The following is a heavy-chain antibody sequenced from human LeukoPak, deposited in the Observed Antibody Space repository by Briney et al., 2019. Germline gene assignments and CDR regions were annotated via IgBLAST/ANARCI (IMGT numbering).Heavy chain of an antibody. J-gene: IGHJ3*02. CDR2: INHSGST. Sequence: SETLSLTCAVYGGSFSGYYWSWIRQPPGKGLEWIGEINHSGSTNYNPSLKSRVTISVDTSKDQFSLKLSSVTAADTAVYYCARGPPITMIVVVSTQNAFDIWGQGTMVTVSS. V-gene: IGHV4-34*01. CDR3: ARGPPITMIVVVSTQNAFDI. CDR1: GGSFSGYY. D-gene: IGHD3-22*01.